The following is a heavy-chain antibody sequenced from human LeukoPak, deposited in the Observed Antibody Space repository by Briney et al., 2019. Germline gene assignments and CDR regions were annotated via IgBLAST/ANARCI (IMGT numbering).Heavy chain of an antibody. CDR2: IYYSGST. D-gene: IGHD2-21*02. CDR1: GGSISSYY. Sequence: SETLSLTCTVSGGSISSYYWSWIRQPPGKGLEWIGYIYYSGSTNNKPSHKSRVTISVDTSKNQFSLKLSSVTAADTALYYCATLRGASTAVFDSWGQGTLVTVSS. V-gene: IGHV4-59*08. CDR3: ATLRGASTAVFDS. J-gene: IGHJ4*02.